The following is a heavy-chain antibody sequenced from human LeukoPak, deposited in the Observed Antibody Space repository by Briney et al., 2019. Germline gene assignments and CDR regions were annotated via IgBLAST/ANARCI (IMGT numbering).Heavy chain of an antibody. CDR2: ISSSSSYI. J-gene: IGHJ4*02. Sequence: GGSLRLSCAASGFTFSSYEMNWVRQAPGKGLEWVSSISSSSSYIYYADSVKGRFTISRDNAKNSLYLQMNSLGAEDTAVYYCARDRGSSIVATITGDFDYWGQGTLVTVSS. V-gene: IGHV3-21*01. CDR3: ARDRGSSIVATITGDFDY. D-gene: IGHD5-12*01. CDR1: GFTFSSYE.